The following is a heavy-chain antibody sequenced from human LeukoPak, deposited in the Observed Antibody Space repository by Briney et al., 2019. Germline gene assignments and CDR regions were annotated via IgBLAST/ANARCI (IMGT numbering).Heavy chain of an antibody. J-gene: IGHJ3*02. CDR3: AREDNRGVYDDGFDI. CDR1: GFTVSNNF. V-gene: IGHV3-53*01. CDR2: IHSDGNT. Sequence: GGSLRLSCAASGFTVSNNFMYWVRQAPGKGLEWVSVIHSDGNTLYADSVEGRFTISRDNFKNTVYLQMSSLRAEDTAVYYRAREDNRGVYDDGFDIWGQGTMVTVSS. D-gene: IGHD5/OR15-5a*01.